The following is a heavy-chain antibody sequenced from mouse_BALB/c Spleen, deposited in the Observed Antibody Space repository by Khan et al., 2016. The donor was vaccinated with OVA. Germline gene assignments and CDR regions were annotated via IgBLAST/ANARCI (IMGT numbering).Heavy chain of an antibody. CDR2: INTHSGVP. J-gene: IGHJ1*01. CDR1: GYTFTTAG. V-gene: IGHV9-4*02. CDR3: ASGYGYGWYFDI. Sequence: QIQLVQSGPELKKPGETVRISCKASGYTFTTAGMQWVQKMPGKGLKWIGWINTHSGVPNYAEDFKGRFAFSLETSASTAYLQITNLKNEDTATYFWASGYGYGWYFDIWCAGTTVTVSS. D-gene: IGHD2-2*01.